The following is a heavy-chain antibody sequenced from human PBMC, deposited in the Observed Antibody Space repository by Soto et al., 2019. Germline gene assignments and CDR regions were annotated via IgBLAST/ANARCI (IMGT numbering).Heavy chain of an antibody. Sequence: GESLKISCKGSGYSFASDWIGWVRQMPGKGLEWMGIIYPGDSDTRYSPSFQGQVTISADKSISTAYLQWSSLKASDTAMYYCARNYDSSGYYKRFDYWGQGTLVTVSS. D-gene: IGHD3-22*01. CDR2: IYPGDSDT. CDR3: ARNYDSSGYYKRFDY. J-gene: IGHJ4*02. V-gene: IGHV5-51*01. CDR1: GYSFASDW.